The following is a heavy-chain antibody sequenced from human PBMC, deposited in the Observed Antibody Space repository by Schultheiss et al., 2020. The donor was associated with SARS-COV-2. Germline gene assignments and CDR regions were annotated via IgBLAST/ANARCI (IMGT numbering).Heavy chain of an antibody. V-gene: IGHV4-59*01. J-gene: IGHJ4*02. CDR1: GESLRNFY. Sequence: SQTLSLTCAVYGESLRNFYWSWIRQAPGKGLEWIGYIYYSGSTYYNPSLKSRVTISVDTSKNQFSLKLRSVTDADTALYYCARASTETLALPDDYWGQGTLVTVSS. D-gene: IGHD4-17*01. CDR2: IYYSGST. CDR3: ARASTETLALPDDY.